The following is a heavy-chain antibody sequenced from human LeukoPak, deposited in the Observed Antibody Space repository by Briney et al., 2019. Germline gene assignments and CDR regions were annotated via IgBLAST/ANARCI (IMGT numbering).Heavy chain of an antibody. CDR3: ARDTYRFFDL. J-gene: IGHJ2*01. Sequence: PGGSLRLSCAASGFTFSDYYMSWIRQAPGKGLEWVADIKEDGSDKYSLDSVKGRFTISRDNAKNSLYLQMNSLRAEDTAVYYCARDTYRFFDLWGRGTLVTVSS. CDR1: GFTFSDYY. V-gene: IGHV3-7*01. CDR2: IKEDGSDK.